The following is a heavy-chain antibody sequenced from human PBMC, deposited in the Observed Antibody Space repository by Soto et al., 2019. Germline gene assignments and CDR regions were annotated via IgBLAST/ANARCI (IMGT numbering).Heavy chain of an antibody. J-gene: IGHJ6*02. D-gene: IGHD3-10*01. Sequence: GGSLRLSCAASGFTFSSYAMHWVRQAPGKGLEWVAVISYDGSNKYYADSVKGRFTISRDISKNTLYLQMNSLRAEDTAVYYCARAGGMGVWGQGTTVTVSS. CDR2: ISYDGSNK. CDR3: ARAGGMGV. V-gene: IGHV3-30-3*01. CDR1: GFTFSSYA.